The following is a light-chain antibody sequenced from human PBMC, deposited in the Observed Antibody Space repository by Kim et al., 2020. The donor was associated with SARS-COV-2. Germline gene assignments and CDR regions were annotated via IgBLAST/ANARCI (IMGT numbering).Light chain of an antibody. CDR1: ESVNRE. CDR3: QQYNNLIT. J-gene: IGKJ5*01. Sequence: VCGGGRARRSGRAGESVNREGGWCERRGGQAAGLLICGASAGASGRPARCSGSGCGTEFTVTISGLQSGDFTVYCCQQYNNLITFGQGTRLEIK. CDR2: GAS. V-gene: IGKV3-15*01.